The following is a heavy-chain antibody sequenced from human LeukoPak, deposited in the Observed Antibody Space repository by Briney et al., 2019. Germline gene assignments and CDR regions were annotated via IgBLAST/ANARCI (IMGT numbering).Heavy chain of an antibody. Sequence: GGSLRLSCAASGFTFSSYAMHWVRQAPGKGLERVAVISYDGSNKYYADSVKGRFTISRDNSKNTLYLQMNSLRAEDTAVYYCARDGGSGWYGDYFDYWGQGTLVTVSS. J-gene: IGHJ4*02. CDR3: ARDGGSGWYGDYFDY. CDR1: GFTFSSYA. V-gene: IGHV3-30-3*01. CDR2: ISYDGSNK. D-gene: IGHD6-19*01.